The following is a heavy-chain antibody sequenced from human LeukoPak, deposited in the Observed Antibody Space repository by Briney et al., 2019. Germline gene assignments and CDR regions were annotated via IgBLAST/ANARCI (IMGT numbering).Heavy chain of an antibody. CDR1: GFIFAGYT. V-gene: IGHV3-21*01. Sequence: PGGSLRLSCAGSGFIFAGYTMNWVRQAPGKGLEWVSSISSSSSYIYYADSVKGRFTISRDNAKNSLYLQMNSLRAEDTAVYYCARDVVVPAQVDYYYYYMDVWGKGTTVTVSS. J-gene: IGHJ6*03. D-gene: IGHD2-2*01. CDR3: ARDVVVPAQVDYYYYYMDV. CDR2: ISSSSSYI.